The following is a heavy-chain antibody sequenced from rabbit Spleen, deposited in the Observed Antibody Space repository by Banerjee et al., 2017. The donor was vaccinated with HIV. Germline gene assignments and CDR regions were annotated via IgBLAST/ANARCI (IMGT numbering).Heavy chain of an antibody. J-gene: IGHJ4*01. Sequence: QSLEESGGGLVQPEGSLALTCKASGFSFSSYYMNWVRQAPGKGLEWIACINTVTGKTVYASWAKGRFIMSRTSSTTVTLRMTSLTAADRATYFCARDLLGVIGWNFYLWGPGTLVTVS. CDR1: GFSFSSYY. CDR3: ARDLLGVIGWNFYL. V-gene: IGHV1S40*01. D-gene: IGHD1-1*01. CDR2: INTVTGKT.